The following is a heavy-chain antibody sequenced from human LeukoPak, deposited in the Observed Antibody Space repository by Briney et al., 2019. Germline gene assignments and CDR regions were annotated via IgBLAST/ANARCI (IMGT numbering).Heavy chain of an antibody. CDR2: ISSSSSYI. CDR1: GFTFSSYS. D-gene: IGHD3-22*01. J-gene: IGHJ4*02. CDR3: ARGWDSSGYYYSFDY. Sequence: GGSLRLSCAASGFTFSSYSMNWVRQAPGKGLEWVSSISSSSSYIYYADSVKGRFTISRDNAKNSLYLQMNSLRAEDTAVYYCARGWDSSGYYYSFDYSGQGTLVTASS. V-gene: IGHV3-21*01.